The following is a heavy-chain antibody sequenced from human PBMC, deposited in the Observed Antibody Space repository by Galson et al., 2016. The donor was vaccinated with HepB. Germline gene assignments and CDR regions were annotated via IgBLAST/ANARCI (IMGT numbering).Heavy chain of an antibody. D-gene: IGHD3-3*01. Sequence: SVKVSCKASGYTFTTSDINWVRQTTGQGLEWMGWMSPKSGNAGYAQKFQGRITMTRNISINTAYLELTGLRSEDTAVYFCARNSVFGMLYDAFDIWGQGTVVTVSS. CDR1: GYTFTTSD. V-gene: IGHV1-8*01. J-gene: IGHJ3*02. CDR2: MSPKSGNA. CDR3: ARNSVFGMLYDAFDI.